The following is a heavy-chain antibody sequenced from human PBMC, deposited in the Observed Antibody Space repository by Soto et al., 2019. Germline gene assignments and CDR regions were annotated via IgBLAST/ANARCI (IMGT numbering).Heavy chain of an antibody. V-gene: IGHV4-30-2*01. D-gene: IGHD1-1*01. J-gene: IGHJ5*02. CDR2: IYHRGST. Sequence: QLQLQESGSGLVKPSQTLSLTCAVSGGSISSGGYSWSWIRQPPGKGLEWIGYIYHRGSTYYNPSLKSRVTVSVDRSKNQFSLKLSSVTAADTAVYYCARGPWSDDMGHFDPWGQGTLGTVSS. CDR1: GGSISSGGYS. CDR3: ARGPWSDDMGHFDP.